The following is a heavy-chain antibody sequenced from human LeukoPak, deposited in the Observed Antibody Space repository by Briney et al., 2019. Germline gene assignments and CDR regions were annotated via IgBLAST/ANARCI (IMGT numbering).Heavy chain of an antibody. J-gene: IGHJ4*02. D-gene: IGHD2-2*01. CDR3: ATHYCDSTSCYAGGDY. CDR1: GFTFSSYA. Sequence: AGGSLRLSCAASGFTFSSYAMSWVPQAPGKGLEWVTAISGSGGSAYYTDSVKGRFTISRDNSKNTLYLQMNSLRAEDTAVYYCATHYCDSTSCYAGGDYWGQGTLVTVSS. V-gene: IGHV3-23*01. CDR2: ISGSGGSA.